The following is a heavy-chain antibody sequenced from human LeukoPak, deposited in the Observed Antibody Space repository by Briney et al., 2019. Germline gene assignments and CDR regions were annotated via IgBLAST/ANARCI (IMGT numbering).Heavy chain of an antibody. Sequence: GGSLRLSCAASGFTFSSSAMHWVRQAPGKGLEYVSAIRSNGGSTYYANSVKGRFTISRDNSKNTMYLQMGSLRGEDMAVYDCAREGFDYDHDAFDVWGQGTMVTVCS. CDR2: IRSNGGST. V-gene: IGHV3-64*01. D-gene: IGHD3-16*01. CDR1: GFTFSSSA. CDR3: AREGFDYDHDAFDV. J-gene: IGHJ3*01.